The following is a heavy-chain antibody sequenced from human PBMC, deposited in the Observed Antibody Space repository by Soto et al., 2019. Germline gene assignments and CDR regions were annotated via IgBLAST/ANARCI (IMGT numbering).Heavy chain of an antibody. V-gene: IGHV1-2*04. D-gene: IGHD4-17*01. Sequence: ASVEVSCKASGYTFTGYYMHWVRQAPGQGLEWMGWINPNSGGTNYAQKFQGWVTMTRDTSISTAYMELSRLRSDDTAVYYCAREVITVATYYYYGMDVWGQGTTVTVS. J-gene: IGHJ6*02. CDR3: AREVITVATYYYYGMDV. CDR2: INPNSGGT. CDR1: GYTFTGYY.